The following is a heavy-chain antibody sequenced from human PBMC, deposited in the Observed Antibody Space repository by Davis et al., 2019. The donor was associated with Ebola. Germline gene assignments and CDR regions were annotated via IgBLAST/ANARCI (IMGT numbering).Heavy chain of an antibody. CDR2: ISSSSSTI. CDR1: GFTFSSYS. CDR3: ARDASPRTWGDSRNWFDP. J-gene: IGHJ5*02. V-gene: IGHV3-48*02. Sequence: GESLKISCAASGFTFSSYSMNWVRQAPGKGLEWVSYISSSSSTIYYADSVKGRFTISRDNAKNSLYLQMNSLRDEDTAVYYCARDASPRTWGDSRNWFDPWGQGTLVTVSS. D-gene: IGHD2-21*02.